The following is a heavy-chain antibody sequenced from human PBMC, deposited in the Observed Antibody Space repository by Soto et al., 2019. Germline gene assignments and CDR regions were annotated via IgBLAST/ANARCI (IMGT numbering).Heavy chain of an antibody. Sequence: PGGSLRLSCAASGFTFDDYAMHWVRQDPGKGLEWVSGISWNSGSIGYADSVKGRFTISRDNAKNSLYLQMNSLRAEDTALYYCAKDMAPGVAGTIDYWGQGTLVTVSS. CDR1: GFTFDDYA. V-gene: IGHV3-9*01. D-gene: IGHD6-19*01. J-gene: IGHJ4*02. CDR3: AKDMAPGVAGTIDY. CDR2: ISWNSGSI.